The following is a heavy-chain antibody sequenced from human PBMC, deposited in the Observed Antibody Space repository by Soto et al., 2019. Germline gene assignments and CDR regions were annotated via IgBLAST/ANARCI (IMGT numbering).Heavy chain of an antibody. Sequence: GGSLRLSCAVSGFTFSSYGMHWVRQAPGKGLEWVALISYDGSNKYYADSVKGRFTISRDNSKNTLYLQMNSLRAEDTAVYYCARGKSIFYGMDVWGQGTTVTVSS. J-gene: IGHJ6*02. D-gene: IGHD2-15*01. CDR2: ISYDGSNK. V-gene: IGHV3-30*03. CDR1: GFTFSSYG. CDR3: ARGKSIFYGMDV.